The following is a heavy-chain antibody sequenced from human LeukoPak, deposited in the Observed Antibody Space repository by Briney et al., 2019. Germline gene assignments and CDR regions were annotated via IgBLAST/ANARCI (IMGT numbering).Heavy chain of an antibody. J-gene: IGHJ1*01. CDR1: GFTFSSYG. Sequence: GGSLRLSCAASGFTFSSYGMHWVRQAPGKGLEWVSVISYDGSNKYYADSVKGRFTISRDNSKNTLYLQMNSLRAEDTAVYYCAKDTRYDSGGYYIYFQHWGQGTLVTVSS. V-gene: IGHV3-30*18. CDR2: ISYDGSNK. CDR3: AKDTRYDSGGYYIYFQH. D-gene: IGHD3-22*01.